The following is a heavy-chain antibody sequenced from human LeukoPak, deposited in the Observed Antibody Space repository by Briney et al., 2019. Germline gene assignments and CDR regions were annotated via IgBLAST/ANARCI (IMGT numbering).Heavy chain of an antibody. CDR3: ARQGGKYLFDH. J-gene: IGHJ4*02. CDR1: GYTFTDSY. V-gene: IGHV1-2*02. Sequence: ASVKVSCKASGYTFTDSYMHWVRQAPGQGLEWMGWINPNSGATKYAQKFQGRVTMTRDTSISTAYMDLSSLRSDDTAVYYCARQGGKYLFDHWGQGTLVTVSS. CDR2: INPNSGAT. D-gene: IGHD6-6*01.